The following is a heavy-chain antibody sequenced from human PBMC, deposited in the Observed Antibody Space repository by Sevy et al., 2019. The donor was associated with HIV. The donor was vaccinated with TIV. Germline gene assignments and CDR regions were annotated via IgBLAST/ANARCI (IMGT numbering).Heavy chain of an antibody. Sequence: GGSLRLSCSASGFTFSSYAMHWVRQAPGKGLEWVSVIYSGGSTYYADSVKGRFTISRDNSKNTLYLQMNSLRAEDTAVYYCARDKQWLVGYYYGMDVWGQGTTVTVSS. CDR3: ARDKQWLVGYYYGMDV. CDR2: IYSGGST. CDR1: GFTFSSYA. J-gene: IGHJ6*02. D-gene: IGHD6-19*01. V-gene: IGHV3-53*01.